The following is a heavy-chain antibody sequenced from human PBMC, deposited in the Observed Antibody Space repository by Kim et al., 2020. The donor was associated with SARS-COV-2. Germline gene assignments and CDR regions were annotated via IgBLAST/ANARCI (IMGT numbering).Heavy chain of an antibody. CDR3: ARARMFDF. J-gene: IGHJ4*02. CDR1: GYTFTNYL. CDR2: ICPGSGDT. Sequence: ASVKVSCKASGYTFTNYLIHWVRQVPGQRPEWMGWICPGSGDTKYSPRFQGRLTITRDTTSTTAYMELSSLKSDDTAVYFCARARMFDFWGQATLVTVSS. V-gene: IGHV1-3*01.